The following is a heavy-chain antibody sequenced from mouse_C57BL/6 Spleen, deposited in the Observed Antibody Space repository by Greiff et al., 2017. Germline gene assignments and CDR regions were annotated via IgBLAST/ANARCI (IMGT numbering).Heavy chain of an antibody. CDR2: INPGSGGT. CDR1: GYAFTNYL. Sequence: QVQLQQSGAELVRPGTSVKVSCKASGYAFTNYLIEWVKQRPGQGLEWIGVINPGSGGTNYNEKFKGKATLTADKSSSTAYMQLSSLTSEDSAVYFCARWTGYAMDYWGQGTSVTVSS. CDR3: ARWTGYAMDY. V-gene: IGHV1-54*01. D-gene: IGHD4-1*01. J-gene: IGHJ4*01.